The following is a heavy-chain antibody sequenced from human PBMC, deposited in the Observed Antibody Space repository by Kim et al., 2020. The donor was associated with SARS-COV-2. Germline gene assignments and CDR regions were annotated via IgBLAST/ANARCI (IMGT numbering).Heavy chain of an antibody. Sequence: SETLSLTCAVSGCSISSGNWWGWVRQPPGKGLEWIGGIYHSGSTNYNPSLKSRVTISVDKSKNQFSLKLSSVTAADTAVYYCARDGDCECGQESSGWYPYDYWGQGTLVTVSS. J-gene: IGHJ4*02. CDR3: ARDGDCECGQESSGWYPYDY. V-gene: IGHV4-4*02. CDR2: IYHSGST. D-gene: IGHD6-19*01. CDR1: GCSISSGNW.